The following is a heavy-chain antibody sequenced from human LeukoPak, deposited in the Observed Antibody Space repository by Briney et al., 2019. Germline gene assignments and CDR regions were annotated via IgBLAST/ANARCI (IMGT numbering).Heavy chain of an antibody. Sequence: VASVKVSCKASGYTYTNHGITWVRQAPGQGLEWMGWISAYNRDTKYAQNFQGRVTFSTESSTNTAYMELRSLRSDDTAVYYCARDPSNTSGWSPYFDYWGQGTLVTVSA. CDR3: ARDPSNTSGWSPYFDY. CDR2: ISAYNRDT. V-gene: IGHV1-18*04. J-gene: IGHJ4*02. D-gene: IGHD6-13*01. CDR1: GYTYTNHG.